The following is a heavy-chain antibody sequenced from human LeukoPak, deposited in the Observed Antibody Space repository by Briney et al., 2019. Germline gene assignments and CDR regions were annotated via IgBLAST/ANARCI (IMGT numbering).Heavy chain of an antibody. V-gene: IGHV1-69*05. Sequence: SVKVSCETSGGTFNNSAISWVRQAPGQGLEWLGSIMPLCGTAGYAQKFQGRVTITKDESTRTVYLELTSLTSDDTAVYYCARDVHGDYGSGWFDPWGQGTLVSVSS. CDR3: ARDVHGDYGSGWFDP. CDR1: GGTFNNSA. J-gene: IGHJ5*02. D-gene: IGHD4-17*01. CDR2: IMPLCGTA.